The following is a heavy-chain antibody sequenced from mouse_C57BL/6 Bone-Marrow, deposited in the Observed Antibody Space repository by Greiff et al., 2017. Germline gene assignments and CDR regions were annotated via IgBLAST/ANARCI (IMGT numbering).Heavy chain of an antibody. CDR1: GFTFSDYG. J-gene: IGHJ4*01. CDR2: ISSGSSTI. D-gene: IGHD2-5*01. V-gene: IGHV5-17*01. CDR3: ATYYSKGGAMDY. Sequence: EVQLVESGGGLVKPGGSLKLSCAASGFTFSDYGMHWVRQAPEQGLEWVAYISSGSSTIHYADTVKGRFTISRDHAKNTLFLQMTSLRSGDTAMYDCATYYSKGGAMDYWGQGTSVTVSS.